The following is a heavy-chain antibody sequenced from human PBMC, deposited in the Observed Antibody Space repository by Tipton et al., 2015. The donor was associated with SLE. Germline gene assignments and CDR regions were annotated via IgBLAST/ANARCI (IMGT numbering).Heavy chain of an antibody. CDR3: AREATIFGVVTSRAFDI. V-gene: IGHV4-4*08. J-gene: IGHJ3*02. Sequence: TLSLTCTVSGASINSNFWSWIRQSPGKGLEWIGYIYSGGSTKYNPYFESRVTMSIDTSKNQFSLKVTSVTAADTAVYYCAREATIFGVVTSRAFDIWGQGTMVTVSS. CDR2: IYSGGST. CDR1: GASINSNF. D-gene: IGHD3-3*01.